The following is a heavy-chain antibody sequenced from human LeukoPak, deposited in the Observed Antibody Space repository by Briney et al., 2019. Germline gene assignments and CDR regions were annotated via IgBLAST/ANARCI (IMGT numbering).Heavy chain of an antibody. J-gene: IGHJ4*02. V-gene: IGHV1-69*04. CDR2: IIPIFGIA. CDR1: GGTFSSYA. Sequence: GASVKVSCKASGGTFSSYAISWVRQAPGEGLEWMGRIIPIFGIANYAQKFQGRVTITADKSTSTAYMELSSLRSEDTAVYYCASFGLYCGGDCYSEPNYWGQGTLVTVSS. D-gene: IGHD2-21*02. CDR3: ASFGLYCGGDCYSEPNY.